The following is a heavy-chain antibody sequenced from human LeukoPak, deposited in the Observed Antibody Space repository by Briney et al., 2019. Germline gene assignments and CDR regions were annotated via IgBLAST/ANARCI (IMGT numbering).Heavy chain of an antibody. J-gene: IGHJ6*03. CDR3: ARVADGDYDGGLDYYYYMDV. CDR2: INHSGST. CDR1: GGSFSGYY. V-gene: IGHV4-34*01. D-gene: IGHD4-17*01. Sequence: SETLSLTCAVCGGSFSGYYWSWIRQPPGKGLEWIGEINHSGSTNYNPSLKSRVTISVDTSKNQFSLKLSSVTAADTAVYYCARVADGDYDGGLDYYYYMDVWGKGTTVTVSS.